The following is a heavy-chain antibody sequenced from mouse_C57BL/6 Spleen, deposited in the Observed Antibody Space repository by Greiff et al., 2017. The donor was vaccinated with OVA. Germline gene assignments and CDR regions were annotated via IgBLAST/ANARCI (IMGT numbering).Heavy chain of an antibody. CDR2: INPNNGGT. Sequence: EVQLQQSGPELVKPGASVKIPCKASGYTFTDYNMDWVKQSHGKSLEWIGDINPNNGGTIYNQKFKGKATLTVDKSSSTAYMELRSLTSEDTAVYYCARSVVDYWYFDVWGTGTTVTVSS. V-gene: IGHV1-18*01. CDR1: GYTFTDYN. D-gene: IGHD1-1*01. CDR3: ARSVVDYWYFDV. J-gene: IGHJ1*03.